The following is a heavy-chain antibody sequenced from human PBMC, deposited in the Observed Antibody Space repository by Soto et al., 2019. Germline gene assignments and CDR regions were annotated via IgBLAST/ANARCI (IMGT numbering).Heavy chain of an antibody. D-gene: IGHD5-12*01. J-gene: IGHJ4*02. CDR2: IIPILGIA. CDR1: GGTFSSYT. V-gene: IGHV1-69*02. Sequence: QVQLVQSGAEVKKPGSSVKVSCKASGGTFSSYTISWVRQAPGQGLEWMGRIIPILGIANYAQKFQGRDTITADKPXXTAYVELSSLRSENTAVYYCARGARDGYHRLRLDYWGQGTLVTVSS. CDR3: ARGARDGYHRLRLDY.